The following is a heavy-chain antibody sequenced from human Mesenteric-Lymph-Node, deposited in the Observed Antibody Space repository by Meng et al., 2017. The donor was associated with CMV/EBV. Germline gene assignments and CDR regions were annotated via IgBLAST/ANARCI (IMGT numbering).Heavy chain of an antibody. D-gene: IGHD6-13*01. V-gene: IGHV3-11*06. CDR1: GFTFSDYY. CDR2: MSESGSYI. CDR3: ARVAAAAPGYFDC. J-gene: IGHJ4*02. Sequence: CAASGFTFSDYYMSWIRQAPGKGLEWISYMSESGSYIKSADSVKGRFTISRDNAKNSLYLQMNSLRAEDTAVYYCARVAAAAPGYFDCWGQGTLVTVSS.